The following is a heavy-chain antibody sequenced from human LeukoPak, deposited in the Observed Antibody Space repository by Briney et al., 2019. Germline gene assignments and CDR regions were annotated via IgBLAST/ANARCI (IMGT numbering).Heavy chain of an antibody. V-gene: IGHV4-38-2*02. CDR1: GDSISSGNY. Sequence: PSETLSLTCTVSGDSISSGNYWGWIRQPPGKGLEWIGSIFHTGSTYFNLSLKSRVTISVDTSKNQFSLRLSSVTAADTAVYYCARDLAAAAYGELDYWGQGTLVTVSS. J-gene: IGHJ4*02. CDR3: ARDLAAAAYGELDY. D-gene: IGHD6-13*01. CDR2: IFHTGST.